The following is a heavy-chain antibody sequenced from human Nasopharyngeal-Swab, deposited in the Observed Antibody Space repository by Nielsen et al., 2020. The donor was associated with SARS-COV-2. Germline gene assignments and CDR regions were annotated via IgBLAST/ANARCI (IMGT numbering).Heavy chain of an antibody. J-gene: IGHJ4*02. D-gene: IGHD2-8*01. CDR2: ISYDGSNK. V-gene: IGHV3-30*18. Sequence: GESLNISLAAPGFNFNRYVIQRVRQAPGKGLEWVAVISYDGSNKYYADSVKGRFTISRDNSKNTLYLQMNSLRAEDTAVYYCAKGMLQGMDYWGQGTLVTVSS. CDR3: AKGMLQGMDY. CDR1: GFNFNRYV.